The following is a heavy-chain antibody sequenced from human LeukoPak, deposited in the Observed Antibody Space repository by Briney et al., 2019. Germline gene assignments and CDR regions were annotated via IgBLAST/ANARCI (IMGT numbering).Heavy chain of an antibody. CDR1: GFTFSSYT. V-gene: IGHV3-23*01. D-gene: IGHD2-2*01. CDR2: LSGGST. Sequence: PGRSLRLSCAASGFTFSSYTLSWVRQAPGKGLEWVSTLSGGSTNYADSVKGRFTISRDNSKNTLYLQMYSLRAEDTAVYYCAKGRLVPAALLDYWGQGTLVTVSS. J-gene: IGHJ4*02. CDR3: AKGRLVPAALLDY.